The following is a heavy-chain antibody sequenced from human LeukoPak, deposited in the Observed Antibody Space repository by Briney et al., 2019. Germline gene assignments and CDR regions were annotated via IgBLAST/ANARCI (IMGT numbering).Heavy chain of an antibody. Sequence: PGGSLRLSCAASGFTFDDYAMHWVRHAPGKGLEWVSGISWNSGSIGYADSVKGRFTISRDNAKNSLYLQMNSLRAEDMALYYCAKQGYGDSRAAFDIWGPGTMVTVSS. D-gene: IGHD4-17*01. J-gene: IGHJ3*02. CDR1: GFTFDDYA. CDR2: ISWNSGSI. V-gene: IGHV3-9*03. CDR3: AKQGYGDSRAAFDI.